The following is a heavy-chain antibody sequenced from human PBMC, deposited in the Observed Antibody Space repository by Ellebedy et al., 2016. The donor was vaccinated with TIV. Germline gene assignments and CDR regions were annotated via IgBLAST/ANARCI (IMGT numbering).Heavy chain of an antibody. CDR1: GFTFSRYA. V-gene: IGHV3-30*04. CDR3: ARVRGYYGSGSYHPLDY. Sequence: GESLKISXAASGFTFSRYAIHWVRQAPGKGLYWVAVISSDGSNKYFADSVKGRFTISRDNSKNTLYLQMSSLRPGDTAVYYCARVRGYYGSGSYHPLDYWGQGTLVTVSS. J-gene: IGHJ4*02. CDR2: ISSDGSNK. D-gene: IGHD3-10*01.